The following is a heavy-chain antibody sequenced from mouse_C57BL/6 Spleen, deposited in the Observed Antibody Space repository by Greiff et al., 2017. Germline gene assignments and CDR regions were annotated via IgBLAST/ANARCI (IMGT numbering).Heavy chain of an antibody. J-gene: IGHJ4*01. D-gene: IGHD1-1*01. CDR1: GYAFSSSW. CDR3: ARDDFDYGSSYGYAMDY. Sequence: QVQLQQSGPELVKPGASVKISCKASGYAFSSSWMNWVKQRPGKGLEWIGRIYPGDGDTNYNGKFKGKATLTADKSSSTAYMQLSSLTSEDSAVYFCARDDFDYGSSYGYAMDYWGQGTSVTVSS. CDR2: IYPGDGDT. V-gene: IGHV1-82*01.